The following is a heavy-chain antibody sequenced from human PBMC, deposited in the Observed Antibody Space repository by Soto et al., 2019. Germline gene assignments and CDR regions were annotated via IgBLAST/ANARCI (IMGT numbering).Heavy chain of an antibody. V-gene: IGHV3-7*01. D-gene: IGHD2-21*02. CDR2: IKQDGSEK. CDR3: ARLPKGSLVTA. CDR1: AFTFSSYW. Sequence: EVRLVESGGGLVQPGGSLRLSCAASAFTFSSYWMSWVRQAPGKGLEWVANIKQDGSEKYYVDSVKGRFTISRDNAKNSLYLQMNSLRDDDTATYYCARLPKGSLVTAWGQGVRVTVSS. J-gene: IGHJ4*02.